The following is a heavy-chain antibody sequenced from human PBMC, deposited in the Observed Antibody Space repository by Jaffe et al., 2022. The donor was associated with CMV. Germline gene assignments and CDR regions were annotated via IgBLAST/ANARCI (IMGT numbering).Heavy chain of an antibody. Sequence: QVTLKESGPVLVKPTETLTLTCTVSGFSLSNARMGVSWIRQPPGKALEWLAHIFSNDEKSYSTSLKSRLTISKDTSKSQVVLTMTNMDPVDTATYYCARIPRLVRLPHYDFWSGPFDYWGQGTLVTVSS. J-gene: IGHJ4*02. V-gene: IGHV2-26*01. CDR3: ARIPRLVRLPHYDFWSGPFDY. D-gene: IGHD3-3*01. CDR2: IFSNDEK. CDR1: GFSLSNARMG.